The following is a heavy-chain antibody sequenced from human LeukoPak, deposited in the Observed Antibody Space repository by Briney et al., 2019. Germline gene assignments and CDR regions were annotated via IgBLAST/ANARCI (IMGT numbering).Heavy chain of an antibody. V-gene: IGHV3-21*01. CDR1: GFPFSSLG. D-gene: IGHD4-11*01. CDR2: FISSINYL. J-gene: IGHJ6*03. Sequence: PGGSLNLSCAASGFPFSSLGVKWVRQAPGKGRGWVSCFISSINYLYYADSVKGRFTISRENAKNSLYLQMNSLRAEDTAVYYCARELLTYSNHKLGHYMDVWGKGTTVTVSS. CDR3: ARELLTYSNHKLGHYMDV.